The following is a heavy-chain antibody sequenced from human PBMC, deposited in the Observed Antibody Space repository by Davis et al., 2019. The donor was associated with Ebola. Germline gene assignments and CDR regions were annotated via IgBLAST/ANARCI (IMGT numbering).Heavy chain of an antibody. J-gene: IGHJ6*02. D-gene: IGHD2-2*01. CDR3: ARDYASGYYGMDV. CDR2: ISPYNDNT. CDR1: GYTFSSSG. V-gene: IGHV1-18*01. Sequence: AASVKVSCKASGYTFSSSGISWVRQAPGQGLEWMGWISPYNDNTIYAQKFQGRITMTTDASTTTAYMEVRSLRPDDTAAYYCARDYASGYYGMDVWGQGTTVTVSS.